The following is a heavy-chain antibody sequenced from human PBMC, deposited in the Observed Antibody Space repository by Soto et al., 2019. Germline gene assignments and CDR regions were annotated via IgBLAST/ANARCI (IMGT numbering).Heavy chain of an antibody. Sequence: EVQLLESGGGLVQPGGSLRLSCAASGFTFSSYAMSWVRQAPGKGLEWVSAISGSGGNTYYADSVKGRFTISRDNSKNTLYLQMNSLRAEDTAVYYCAKSILGAQFFDYWGQGTLVTVSS. CDR2: ISGSGGNT. CDR3: AKSILGAQFFDY. J-gene: IGHJ4*02. D-gene: IGHD3-3*02. V-gene: IGHV3-23*01. CDR1: GFTFSSYA.